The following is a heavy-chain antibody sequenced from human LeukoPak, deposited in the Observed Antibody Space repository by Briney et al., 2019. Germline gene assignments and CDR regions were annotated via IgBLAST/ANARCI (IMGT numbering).Heavy chain of an antibody. CDR1: GGSISSYY. CDR3: ARHAGADGSNWSYFDY. D-gene: IGHD6-13*01. J-gene: IGHJ4*02. V-gene: IGHV4-59*08. Sequence: SETLSLTCTVSGGSISSYYWSWIRQPPGKGLEWVGYIYYSGSTYYNPSLRSRLTILVDTSRNQFSLKLYSVTAADTAVYYCARHAGADGSNWSYFDYWGEGTLVTVSS. CDR2: IYYSGST.